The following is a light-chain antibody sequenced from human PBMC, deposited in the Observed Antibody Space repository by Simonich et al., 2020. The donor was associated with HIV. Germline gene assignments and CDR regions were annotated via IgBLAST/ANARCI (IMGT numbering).Light chain of an antibody. CDR2: AAS. Sequence: AIQMTQSPSSLSASVGDRVTITCRASQDIRYDLGWYQQKPGKTPKLLVYAASSLQTGVPSRFSGSGSGTDFTLTISSLQPEDIATYYCQQYNNLLRDSFTFGPGTKVDIK. J-gene: IGKJ3*01. CDR3: QQYNNLLRDSFT. CDR1: QDIRYD. V-gene: IGKV1-6*01.